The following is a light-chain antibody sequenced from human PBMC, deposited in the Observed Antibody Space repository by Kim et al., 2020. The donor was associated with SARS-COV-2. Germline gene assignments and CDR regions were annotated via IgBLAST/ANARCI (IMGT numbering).Light chain of an antibody. CDR1: QSVITN. V-gene: IGKV3-15*01. J-gene: IGKJ1*01. CDR3: QQYNGWSRT. Sequence: VSPGEEATPSYRATQSVITNYAWYQQKPGQAPRRLLYCAATRDTGSAARFSGSGSGTEFSLTISSMQSEDFAVYYCQQYNGWSRTFGQGTKVDIK. CDR2: CAA.